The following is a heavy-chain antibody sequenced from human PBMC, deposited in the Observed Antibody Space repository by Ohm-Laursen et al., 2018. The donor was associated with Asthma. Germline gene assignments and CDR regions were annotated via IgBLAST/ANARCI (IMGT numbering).Heavy chain of an antibody. CDR3: ARDIARAYCSSTSCSLFDY. D-gene: IGHD2-2*01. CDR1: GDSVSSNSAA. J-gene: IGHJ4*02. CDR2: TYYGSKWYN. V-gene: IGHV6-1*01. Sequence: QTLSLTCAISGDSVSSNSAAWNWIRQSPSRGLEWLGRTYYGSKWYNDYAVSVKGRITINPDTSKNQFSLQLNSVTPEDTAVYYCARDIARAYCSSTSCSLFDYWGQGTLVTVSS.